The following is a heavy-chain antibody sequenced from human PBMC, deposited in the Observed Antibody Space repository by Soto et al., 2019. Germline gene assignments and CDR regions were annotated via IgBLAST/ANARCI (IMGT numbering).Heavy chain of an antibody. D-gene: IGHD3-22*01. J-gene: IGHJ4*02. CDR1: GYTFTSYY. Sequence: ASVKVSCKASGYTFTSYYIHCVRQAPGQGLEWMGIINAGAGSTSYAQKFQGRVTMTRDTSTSTVYMDLSGLRSEDTAVYYCARYYFDSSGYSFDYWGQGTLVTSPQ. CDR3: ARYYFDSSGYSFDY. V-gene: IGHV1-46*01. CDR2: INAGAGST.